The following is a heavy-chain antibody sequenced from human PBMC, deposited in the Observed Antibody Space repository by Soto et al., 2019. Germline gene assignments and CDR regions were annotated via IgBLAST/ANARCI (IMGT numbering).Heavy chain of an antibody. CDR3: ARDRRITIFGVVIITPKAPSYYYGMDV. Sequence: PSETVSLTCAVSGGSISSSNWWSWVRQPPGKGLEWIGEIYHSGSTNYNPSLKSRVTISVDKSKNQFSLKLSSVTAADTAVYYCARDRRITIFGVVIITPKAPSYYYGMDVWGQGTTVTVSS. CDR2: IYHSGST. D-gene: IGHD3-3*01. CDR1: GGSISSSNW. J-gene: IGHJ6*02. V-gene: IGHV4-4*02.